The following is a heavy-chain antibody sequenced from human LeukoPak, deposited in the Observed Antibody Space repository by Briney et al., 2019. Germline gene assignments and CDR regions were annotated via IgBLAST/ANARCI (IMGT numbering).Heavy chain of an antibody. V-gene: IGHV4-38-2*02. CDR2: MFHSGST. D-gene: IGHD1-14*01. CDR3: ARASEDYYYYYMDV. J-gene: IGHJ6*03. CDR1: GYSITRGYF. Sequence: SETLSLTCTVSGYSITRGYFWGWIRQSPGKGLEWIASMFHSGSTYYNPSLKSRVTISVDTSKNQFSLKLSSVTAADTAVYYCARASEDYYYYYMDVWGKGTTVTISS.